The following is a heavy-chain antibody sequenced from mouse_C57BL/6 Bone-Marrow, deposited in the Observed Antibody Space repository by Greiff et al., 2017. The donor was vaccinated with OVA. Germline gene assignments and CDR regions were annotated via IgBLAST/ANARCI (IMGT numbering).Heavy chain of an antibody. V-gene: IGHV5-15*01. Sequence: EVQGVESGGGLVQPGGSLKLSCAASGFTFSDYGMAWVRQAPRKGPEWVAFLSNLAYSIYYADTVTGRFPISRENAKNTLYLEMSSLRAEDTAMYYCARHFEGCAYWGQGTLVTVSA. CDR3: ARHFEGCAY. J-gene: IGHJ3*01. CDR1: GFTFSDYG. CDR2: LSNLAYSI.